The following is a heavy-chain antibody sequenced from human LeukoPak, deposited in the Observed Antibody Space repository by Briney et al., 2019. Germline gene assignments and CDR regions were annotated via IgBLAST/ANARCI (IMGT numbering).Heavy chain of an antibody. CDR1: GGSISSYY. J-gene: IGHJ3*02. Sequence: PSETLSLTCTVSGGSISSYYWSWIRQPAGKGLEWIGRIYTSGSTNYNPSLKSRVTISVDTSKNQFSLKLSSVTAADTAVYYCARDYYDSSGYPPLAFDIWGQGTMVTVSS. V-gene: IGHV4-4*07. D-gene: IGHD3-22*01. CDR3: ARDYYDSSGYPPLAFDI. CDR2: IYTSGST.